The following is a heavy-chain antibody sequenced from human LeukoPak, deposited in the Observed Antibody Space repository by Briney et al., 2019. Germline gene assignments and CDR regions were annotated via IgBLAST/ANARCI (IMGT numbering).Heavy chain of an antibody. Sequence: PSETLSLTCTVSGGSISSSSYYWGWIRQPPGKGLEWIGEINHSGSTNYNPSLKSRVTISVDTSKNQFSLKLSSVTAADTAVYYCARWGLSADYWGQGTLATVSS. V-gene: IGHV4-39*07. CDR3: ARWGLSADY. CDR2: INHSGST. D-gene: IGHD4/OR15-4a*01. J-gene: IGHJ4*02. CDR1: GGSISSSSYY.